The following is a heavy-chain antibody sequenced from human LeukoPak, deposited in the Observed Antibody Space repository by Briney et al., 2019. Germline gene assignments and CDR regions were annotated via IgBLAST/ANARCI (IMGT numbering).Heavy chain of an antibody. D-gene: IGHD3-10*01. CDR3: ASGHYYGSGDYFDY. CDR1: GFTFSSYE. CDR2: ISSSGSTI. Sequence: SGGSLRLSCAASGFTFSSYEMNWVRQAPGKGLEWVSYISSSGSTIYYADSVKGRFTISRDNAKNSLYLQMNSLRAEDTAVYYCASGHYYGSGDYFDYWGQGTLVTVSS. J-gene: IGHJ4*02. V-gene: IGHV3-48*03.